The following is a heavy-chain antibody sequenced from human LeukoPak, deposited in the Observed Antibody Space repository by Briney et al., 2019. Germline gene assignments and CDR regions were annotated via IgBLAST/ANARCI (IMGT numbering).Heavy chain of an antibody. CDR1: GFTFSSYA. CDR2: IYSGGYT. J-gene: IGHJ4*02. V-gene: IGHV3-66*04. Sequence: PGGSLRLSCAASGFTFSSYAMSWVRQGPGKGLEWVSLIYSGGYTYYADSVKGRFTISRDNSKNTLYLQMNSLRGEDTAVCYCARQRYYYDSSGPYFDYWGQGTLVTVSS. CDR3: ARQRYYYDSSGPYFDY. D-gene: IGHD3-22*01.